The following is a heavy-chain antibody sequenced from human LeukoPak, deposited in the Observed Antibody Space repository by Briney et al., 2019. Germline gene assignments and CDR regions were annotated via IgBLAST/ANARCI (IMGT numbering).Heavy chain of an antibody. J-gene: IGHJ4*02. V-gene: IGHV3-30*18. Sequence: GGSLRLSRVPSVFSFRSYGMHWVRQAPGTRVEGVAAISYDGSNKYYAESVKGRLTISRDNSKNTLYLQMNSLRAEDTAVYYCVKEGGELAFDYWGQGSLVTVSS. CDR3: VKEGGELAFDY. CDR2: ISYDGSNK. D-gene: IGHD1-1*01. CDR1: VFSFRSYG.